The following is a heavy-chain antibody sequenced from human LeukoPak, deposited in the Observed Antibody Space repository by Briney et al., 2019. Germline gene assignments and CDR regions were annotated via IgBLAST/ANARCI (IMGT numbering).Heavy chain of an antibody. CDR2: IYYSGST. J-gene: IGHJ6*02. CDR3: ASLAVAGYYYYGMDV. Sequence: SETLSLTCTVSGGSISSSSYYWGWIHQPPGKGLEWIGSIYYSGSTYYNPSLKSRVTISVDTSKDQFSLKLSSVTAADTAVYYCASLAVAGYYYYGMDVWGQGTTVTVSS. CDR1: GGSISSSSYY. V-gene: IGHV4-39*01. D-gene: IGHD6-19*01.